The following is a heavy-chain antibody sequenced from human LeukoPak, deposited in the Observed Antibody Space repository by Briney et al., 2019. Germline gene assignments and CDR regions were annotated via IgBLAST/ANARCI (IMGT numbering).Heavy chain of an antibody. CDR1: GGSFSGYY. CDR2: INHSGST. CDR3: AREGSAPGFDAFDI. V-gene: IGHV4-34*01. D-gene: IGHD3-10*01. Sequence: SDTLSLTCAVYGGSFSGYYWSWIPQPPGKGLEWIGEINHSGSTNYNPSLKSRVTISVDTSKNQFSLKLSAVTAADTAVYYCAREGSAPGFDAFDIWGQGRMVTVCS. J-gene: IGHJ3*02.